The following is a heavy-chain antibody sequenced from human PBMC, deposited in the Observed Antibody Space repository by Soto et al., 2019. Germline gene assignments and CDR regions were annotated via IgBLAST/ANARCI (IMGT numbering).Heavy chain of an antibody. V-gene: IGHV3-21*06. CDR2: ISSSSTSI. CDR1: GFTFSCYS. J-gene: IGHJ4*01. Sequence: PGGSLTLTCAASGFTFSCYSLSWIRQAPGKGLEWVCSISSSSTSIYYPDLVSGRFTISRDDAKNSLFLQMSSLRVEDTAIYYCSRGGDTSGSWPRYWGQGTLVTVSS. CDR3: SRGGDTSGSWPRY. D-gene: IGHD6-19*01.